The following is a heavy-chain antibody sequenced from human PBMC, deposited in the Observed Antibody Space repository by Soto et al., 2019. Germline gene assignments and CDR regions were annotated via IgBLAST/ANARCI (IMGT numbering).Heavy chain of an antibody. CDR1: GVSFSGYY. CDR2: INHSGST. CDR3: ARDPFDNLYCSFDI. Sequence: SETLSLTCAVYGVSFSGYYWSWIRQPPGKGLEWIGEINHSGSTNYNPSLKSRVTISVDTSKNQFSLKLSSVTAADTAVYYCARDPFDNLYCSFDIWGQGTMVTVSS. V-gene: IGHV4-34*01. D-gene: IGHD2-15*01. J-gene: IGHJ3*02.